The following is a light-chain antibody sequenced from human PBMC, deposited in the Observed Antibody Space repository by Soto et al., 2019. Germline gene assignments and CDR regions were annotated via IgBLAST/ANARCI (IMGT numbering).Light chain of an antibody. CDR3: QKCNSAPLT. J-gene: IGKJ4*01. CDR1: QGISKY. V-gene: IGKV1-27*01. CDR2: AAS. Sequence: DIQMTQSPSSLSASVGDRVSISCRASQGISKYLAWYQQKPGKVPNVLIYAASTLQSGVPSRFSGSGSGTDFTLTISSLQPDDVATYYCQKCNSAPLTFGGGTKVEIK.